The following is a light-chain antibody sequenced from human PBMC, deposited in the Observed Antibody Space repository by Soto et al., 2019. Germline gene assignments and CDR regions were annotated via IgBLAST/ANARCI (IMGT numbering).Light chain of an antibody. CDR2: QDV. V-gene: IGLV3-1*01. Sequence: SYELTQPPSVSVYPGQTASITCSGYNLGDKYVSWYQQKAGQSPLLVIFQDVKRPSGIPDRFSVSNSGNTATLTISGTQSIDEADYCPQAWDSSTFYVFGSGTKGT. CDR3: QAWDSSTFYV. J-gene: IGLJ1*01. CDR1: NLGDKY.